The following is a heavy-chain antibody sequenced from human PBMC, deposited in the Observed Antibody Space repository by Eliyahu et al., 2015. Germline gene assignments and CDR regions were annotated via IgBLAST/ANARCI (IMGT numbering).Heavy chain of an antibody. D-gene: IGHD6-19*01. CDR2: AYYRSKWNI. Sequence: QVQLQQSGPGLIKPSQTLSLTCDIPGDSVSSNSVAWNWIRQSPSRGLEWLGRAYYRSKWNIDYALSVRGRVTISPDTSKNQFSLQLNSLTPEDTAVYYCARGQHSSFDSWGQGTLVTVSS. CDR3: ARGQHSSFDS. J-gene: IGHJ5*01. V-gene: IGHV6-1*01. CDR1: GDSVSSNSVA.